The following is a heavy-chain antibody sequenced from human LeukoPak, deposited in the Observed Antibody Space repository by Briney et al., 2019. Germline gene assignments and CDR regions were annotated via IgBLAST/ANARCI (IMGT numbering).Heavy chain of an antibody. CDR1: GFTFTDHW. J-gene: IGHJ4*02. V-gene: IGHV3-7*01. CDR3: TRRGTGVSRDY. CDR2: INEDGSEK. D-gene: IGHD7-27*01. Sequence: GGSLRLSCAASGFTFTDHWMSWVRQAPGKGLEWVANINEDGSEKYYVDSVKGRFTISRDNAKKSLYLQMNSLRAEDTAVYYCTRRGTGVSRDYWRQGTLVTVSS.